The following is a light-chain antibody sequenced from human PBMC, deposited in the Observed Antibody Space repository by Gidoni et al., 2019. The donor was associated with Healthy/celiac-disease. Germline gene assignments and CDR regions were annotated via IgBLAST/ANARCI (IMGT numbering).Light chain of an antibody. V-gene: IGKV3-11*01. CDR3: QQRSNWLT. CDR2: DAS. Sequence: IVLTQSPATLSLSPGERATLSCRASQSVSSYLAWYQQKPGQAPRLLIYDASNRATGIPARFSGSGSGTDFTLTSSRLEPEDFAVYYCQQRSNWLTFGGGTKVEIK. J-gene: IGKJ4*01. CDR1: QSVSSY.